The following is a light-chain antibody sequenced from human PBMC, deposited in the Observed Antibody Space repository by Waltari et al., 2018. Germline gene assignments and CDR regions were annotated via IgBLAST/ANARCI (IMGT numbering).Light chain of an antibody. J-gene: IGKJ1*01. CDR1: QSVSLW. Sequence: DIQMTQSPSTLSASVGDRVIITCRASQSVSLWLAWYQQKPGKAPKLLIYKASSLKSGVPSRFSGSGSGTEFTLTITSLQPEDFATYYCQQSYSTLGTFGQGTKVEIK. CDR2: KAS. V-gene: IGKV1-5*03. CDR3: QQSYSTLGT.